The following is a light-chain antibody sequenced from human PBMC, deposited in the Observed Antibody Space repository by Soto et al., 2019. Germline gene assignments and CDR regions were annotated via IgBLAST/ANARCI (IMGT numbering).Light chain of an antibody. CDR2: AAS. J-gene: IGKJ3*01. Sequence: IHLTQTPSSLSASVGDRVTITCGASQSVSSWLAWYQQKPGKAPKLLIYAASTLQSGVPSRFSGSGSGTDFTLTISSLQPEDFATYYCQQLSSYPLTFGPGTKVDIK. CDR3: QQLSSYPLT. V-gene: IGKV1-9*01. CDR1: QSVSSW.